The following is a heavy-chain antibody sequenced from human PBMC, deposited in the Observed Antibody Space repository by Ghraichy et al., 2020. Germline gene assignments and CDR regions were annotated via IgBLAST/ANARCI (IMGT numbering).Heavy chain of an antibody. Sequence: GGSLRLSCAVSGFIFSNSWMSWVRQTPGKGLEWVANIKGDGSEIYYVDSVKGRFTISRDNAKNSLNLQMNSLRAEDTAVYYCARLIDRAPDYWGQGTLVTGSP. J-gene: IGHJ4*02. D-gene: IGHD3-22*01. CDR3: ARLIDRAPDY. CDR1: GFIFSNSW. CDR2: IKGDGSEI. V-gene: IGHV3-7*01.